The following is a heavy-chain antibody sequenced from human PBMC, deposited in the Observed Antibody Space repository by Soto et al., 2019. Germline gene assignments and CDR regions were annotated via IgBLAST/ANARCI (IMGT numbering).Heavy chain of an antibody. J-gene: IGHJ4*02. CDR3: AVSPNRRWGEGC. D-gene: IGHD3-16*01. V-gene: IGHV3-7*02. CDR1: GFTFSRCW. Sequence: GGSLRLSCAASGFTFSRCWMSWVRQAPGKGLEWVATIKEDGSERYYVDSVKGRFTISGDNAISSLYLQMNSLGVEDTAVYVCAVSPNRRWGEGCWGQGTQVTLSS. CDR2: IKEDGSER.